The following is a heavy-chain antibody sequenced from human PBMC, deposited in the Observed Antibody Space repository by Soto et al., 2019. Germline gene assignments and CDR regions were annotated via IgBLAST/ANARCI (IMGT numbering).Heavy chain of an antibody. Sequence: SETLSLTCTVSGGSISSSGSYWGWIRQPPGKGLEWIGTIYSGSTYYNPSLKSRVTISVDTSKNQFSLKLSSVAAADTAIYFCATTRGIAVGGSFDYWGQGTLVTVSS. J-gene: IGHJ4*02. CDR3: ATTRGIAVGGSFDY. CDR2: IYSGST. CDR1: GGSISSSGSY. V-gene: IGHV4-39*01. D-gene: IGHD6-13*01.